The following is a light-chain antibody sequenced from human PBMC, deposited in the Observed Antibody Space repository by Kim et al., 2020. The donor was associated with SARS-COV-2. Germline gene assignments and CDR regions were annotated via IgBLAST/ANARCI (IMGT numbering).Light chain of an antibody. CDR3: NSRDSSGNHYV. Sequence: AWGPTVRITCQGDSLRSYYASWYQQKPGQAPVLVIYGKNNRPSGIPDRFSGSSSGNTASLTITGAQAEDEADYYCNSRDSSGNHYVFGTGTKVTVL. J-gene: IGLJ1*01. V-gene: IGLV3-19*01. CDR2: GKN. CDR1: SLRSYY.